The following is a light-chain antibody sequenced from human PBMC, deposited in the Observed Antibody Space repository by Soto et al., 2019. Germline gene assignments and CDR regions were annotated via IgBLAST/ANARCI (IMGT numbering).Light chain of an antibody. CDR3: QHYDHLPPLS. CDR1: QDIRNY. CDR2: DAS. V-gene: IGKV1-33*01. J-gene: IGKJ4*01. Sequence: DIQMTQSPSSLSAAVGDRVTITCQASQDIRNYLNWYQQKPGKAPNLLIYDASNLRAGAPSRFSGSGSGTEFPFTISSLQPKDIATYYCQHYDHLPPLSFGGGTKVEIK.